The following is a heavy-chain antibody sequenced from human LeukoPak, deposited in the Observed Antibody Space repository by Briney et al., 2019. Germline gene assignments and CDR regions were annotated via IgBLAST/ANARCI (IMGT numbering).Heavy chain of an antibody. CDR2: ISSSSRYI. CDR1: GFTFSSYS. Sequence: GGSLRLSCAASGFTFSSYSMNWVRQAPGKGLEWVSSISSSSRYIYYADSVKGRFTISRDNSKNTLYLQMNSLRADDTALYYCARVSSGVETIYYFDYWGQGTMVTVSS. D-gene: IGHD2-21*01. CDR3: ARVSSGVETIYYFDY. V-gene: IGHV3-21*04. J-gene: IGHJ4*02.